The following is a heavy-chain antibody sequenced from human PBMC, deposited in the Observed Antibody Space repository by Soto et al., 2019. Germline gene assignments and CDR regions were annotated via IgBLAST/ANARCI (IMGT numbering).Heavy chain of an antibody. J-gene: IGHJ5*02. CDR3: ARDRGLRYFDWLSHYNWFDP. D-gene: IGHD3-9*01. V-gene: IGHV1-3*01. Sequence: GASVKVSCKASGYTFASYAMHWVRQAPGQRLEWMGWINAGNGNTKYSQKFQGRVTITRDTSASTAYMELSSLRSEDTAVYYCARDRGLRYFDWLSHYNWFDPWGQGTLVPSPQ. CDR1: GYTFASYA. CDR2: INAGNGNT.